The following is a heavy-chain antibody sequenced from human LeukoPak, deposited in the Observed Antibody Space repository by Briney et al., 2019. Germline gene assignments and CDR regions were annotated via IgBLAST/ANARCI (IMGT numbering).Heavy chain of an antibody. Sequence: PGRSLRLSCAASGFTFSSYATHWVRQPPGKGLEWVAVISYDGSNKYYADSVKGRFTISRDNSKNTLYLQMNSLRAEDTAVYYCARETDGLDYWGQGTLVTVPS. J-gene: IGHJ4*02. CDR3: ARETDGLDY. CDR2: ISYDGSNK. CDR1: GFTFSSYA. D-gene: IGHD5-24*01. V-gene: IGHV3-30*04.